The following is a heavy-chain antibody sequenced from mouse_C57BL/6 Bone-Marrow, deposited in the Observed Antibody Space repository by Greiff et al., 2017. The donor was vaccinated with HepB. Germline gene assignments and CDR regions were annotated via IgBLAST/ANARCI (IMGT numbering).Heavy chain of an antibody. D-gene: IGHD2-4*01. CDR1: GFTFSSYA. CDR3: TRDEDYDSLYAMDY. CDR2: ISSGGDYI. V-gene: IGHV5-9-1*02. J-gene: IGHJ4*01. Sequence: EVNLVESGEGLVKPGGSLKLSCAASGFTFSSYAMSWVRQTPEKRLEWVAYISSGGDYIYYADTVKGRFTISRDNARNTLYLQMSSLKSEDTAMYYCTRDEDYDSLYAMDYWGQGTSVTVSS.